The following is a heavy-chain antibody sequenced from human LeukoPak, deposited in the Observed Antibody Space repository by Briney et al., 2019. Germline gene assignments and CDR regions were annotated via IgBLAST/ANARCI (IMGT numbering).Heavy chain of an antibody. CDR1: GYSFSSYW. CDR2: IYPGDSDT. V-gene: IGHV5-51*01. Sequence: GESLKISCKGSGYSFSSYWIGWVRQMPGKGLEWMGIIYPGDSDTRYSPSFQGQVTISADKSISTAYLQWSSLKASDTAMYYYARRSLYDSALGAFDIWGQGTMVTVSS. D-gene: IGHD3-10*01. J-gene: IGHJ3*02. CDR3: ARRSLYDSALGAFDI.